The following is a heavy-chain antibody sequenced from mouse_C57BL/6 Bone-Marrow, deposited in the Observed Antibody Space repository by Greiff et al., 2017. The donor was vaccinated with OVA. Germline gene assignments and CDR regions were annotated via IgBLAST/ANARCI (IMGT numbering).Heavy chain of an antibody. CDR3: ASNYYGSAYAMDY. CDR1: GFTIKDYY. J-gene: IGHJ4*01. CDR2: IDPEDGET. D-gene: IGHD1-1*01. V-gene: IGHV14-2*01. Sequence: EVKLMESGAELVKPGASVKLSCTASGFTIKDYYMHWVKQRTEQGLEWIGRIDPEDGETKYAPKFQGKATITADTSSNTAYLQLSSLTSEDTAVYYCASNYYGSAYAMDYWGQGTSVTVSS.